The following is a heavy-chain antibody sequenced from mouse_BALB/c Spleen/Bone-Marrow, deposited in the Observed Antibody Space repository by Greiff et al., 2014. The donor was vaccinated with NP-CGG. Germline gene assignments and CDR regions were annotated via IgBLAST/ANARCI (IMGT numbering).Heavy chain of an antibody. D-gene: IGHD2-4*01. J-gene: IGHJ4*01. Sequence: EVQLQQSGAELVKPGASVKLSCTASGFNIKDTNMHWVKQRHEQGLEWIGRIDPANGNTKYDPKFQGKATITADTSSNTAYLQLSSLTSEDTAVYYCARERDYDYAYALDYWGQGTSVTVSS. V-gene: IGHV14-3*02. CDR1: GFNIKDTN. CDR3: ARERDYDYAYALDY. CDR2: IDPANGNT.